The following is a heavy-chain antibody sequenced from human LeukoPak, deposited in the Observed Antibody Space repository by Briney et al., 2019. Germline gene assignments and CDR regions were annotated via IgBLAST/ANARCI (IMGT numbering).Heavy chain of an antibody. CDR1: GGSFSGYY. Sequence: SETLSLTCVVYGGSFSGYYWSWIRQPPGKGLEWIGEINHSGSTNYNPSLKSRVTISVDTSKNQFSLKLSSVTAADTAVYYCARGRICSGGSCYSWGGYYYYYMDVWGKGTTVTVSS. J-gene: IGHJ6*03. CDR3: ARGRICSGGSCYSWGGYYYYYMDV. CDR2: INHSGST. D-gene: IGHD2-15*01. V-gene: IGHV4-34*01.